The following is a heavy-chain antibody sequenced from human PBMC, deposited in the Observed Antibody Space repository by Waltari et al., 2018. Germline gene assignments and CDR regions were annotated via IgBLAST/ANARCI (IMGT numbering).Heavy chain of an antibody. D-gene: IGHD3-10*01. CDR1: VGSFSGYY. J-gene: IGHJ5*02. CDR2: INHSGST. Sequence: QVQLQQWGAGLLKPSETLSLTCAVYVGSFSGYYWCCIRQPPAKGVEWIGEINHSGSTNYNPSLKSRVTISVDTSKNQFSLKLSSVTAADTAVYYCARGGKVLLWFGSQNWFDPWGQGTLVTVSS. CDR3: ARGGKVLLWFGSQNWFDP. V-gene: IGHV4-34*01.